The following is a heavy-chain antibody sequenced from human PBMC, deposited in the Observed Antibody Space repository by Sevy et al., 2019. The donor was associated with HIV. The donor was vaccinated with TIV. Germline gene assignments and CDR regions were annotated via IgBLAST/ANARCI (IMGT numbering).Heavy chain of an antibody. J-gene: IGHJ4*02. CDR2: FDPEDGET. V-gene: IGHV1-24*01. D-gene: IGHD3-22*01. Sequence: ASVKVSCKVSGSTLTNLSMHWVRQAPGKGLEWMGTFDPEDGETIYAQRFQVRVTMTEDTSTDTAYMGLSSLRSEDTAVYYCATTKDYYEDNGDPFDYWGQGTLVTVSS. CDR1: GSTLTNLS. CDR3: ATTKDYYEDNGDPFDY.